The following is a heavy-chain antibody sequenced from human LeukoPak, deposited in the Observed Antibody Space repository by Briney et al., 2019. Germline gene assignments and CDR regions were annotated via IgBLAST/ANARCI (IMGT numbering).Heavy chain of an antibody. CDR2: IYYSGDT. J-gene: IGHJ5*02. V-gene: IGHV4-59*01. Sequence: PSETLSLTCTVSRGSISGYSWSWIRQSPGGGLEWIGYIYYSGDTAYNPSLRSRVTLSVDTSRNQFSLQLRSVTTADTAVYYCVRGPYGASISKWFDPWGQGTQVIVSP. CDR3: VRGPYGASISKWFDP. CDR1: RGSISGYS. D-gene: IGHD4/OR15-4a*01.